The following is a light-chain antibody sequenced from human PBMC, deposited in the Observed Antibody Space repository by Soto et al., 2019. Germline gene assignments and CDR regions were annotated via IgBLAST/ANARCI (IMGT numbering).Light chain of an antibody. CDR3: SSYRSGNTLVV. Sequence: QSVLTQPASVSGSPGQSITISCTGTSDDVGGYNYVSWYQQHPGKAPKLMIFEVNNRPSGVSNRFSGSRSGNTASLTISGLQAEDEADYYCSSYRSGNTLVVVGGGTPLAVL. V-gene: IGLV2-14*01. CDR2: EVN. J-gene: IGLJ2*01. CDR1: SDDVGGYNY.